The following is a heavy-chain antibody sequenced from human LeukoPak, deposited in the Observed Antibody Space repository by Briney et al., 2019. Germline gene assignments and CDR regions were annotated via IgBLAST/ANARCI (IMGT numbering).Heavy chain of an antibody. CDR2: IRYDGSNK. J-gene: IGHJ5*02. V-gene: IGHV3-30*02. D-gene: IGHD1-26*01. Sequence: SGGSLRLSCAASRFTFSSYGMHWVRQAPGKGLEWVAFIRYDGSNKYYADSVKGRFTISRDNSKDTLYLQMNSLRAEDTAVYYCAKDTSGSYTPNWFDPWGQGTLVTVSS. CDR3: AKDTSGSYTPNWFDP. CDR1: RFTFSSYG.